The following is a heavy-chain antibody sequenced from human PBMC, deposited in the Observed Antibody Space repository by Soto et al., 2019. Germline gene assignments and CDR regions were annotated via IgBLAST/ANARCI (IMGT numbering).Heavy chain of an antibody. J-gene: IGHJ5*02. D-gene: IGHD2-2*01. Sequence: SETLSLTCAVYGGSFSGDYWRWIRPPPGKGLEWIGEINHSGSTNYNPSLKSRVTISVDTSKNQFSLKLSSVTAADTAVYYCARRYCSSTSCQPENNWFDPWGQGTLVTVSS. CDR3: ARRYCSSTSCQPENNWFDP. V-gene: IGHV4-34*01. CDR1: GGSFSGDY. CDR2: INHSGST.